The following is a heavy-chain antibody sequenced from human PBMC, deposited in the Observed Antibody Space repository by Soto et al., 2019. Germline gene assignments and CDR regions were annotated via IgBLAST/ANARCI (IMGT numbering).Heavy chain of an antibody. D-gene: IGHD3-9*01. V-gene: IGHV4-39*01. Sequence: QLQLQESGPGLVKPSETLSLTCSVSDDSINSDKYYWGWIRQPPGKGLEWIGSIYYRGNAYYNPSLPTRVTISLDKSRSQFSLKLNSVTAADSAVYFCARLEGLATISYSFDLWGPGALVTVSS. CDR1: DDSINSDKYY. J-gene: IGHJ4*02. CDR2: IYYRGNA. CDR3: ARLEGLATISYSFDL.